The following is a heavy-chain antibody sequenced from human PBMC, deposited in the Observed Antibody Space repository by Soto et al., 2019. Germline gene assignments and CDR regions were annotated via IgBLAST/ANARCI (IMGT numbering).Heavy chain of an antibody. CDR1: GFQFSSYS. Sequence: GGSLRLSCAASGFQFSSYSMNWVRQAPGKGLEWVSYISSSSSTVYYADSVKGRFTMSRDNAKKSLYLQRNSLRAEDTAVYYCARVDSYWYFDLWGRGTLVTVSS. V-gene: IGHV3-48*01. CDR3: ARVDSYWYFDL. CDR2: ISSSSSTV. J-gene: IGHJ2*01. D-gene: IGHD2-2*03.